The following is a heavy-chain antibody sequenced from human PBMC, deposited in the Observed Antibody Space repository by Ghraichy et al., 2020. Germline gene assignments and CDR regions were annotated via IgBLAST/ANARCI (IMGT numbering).Heavy chain of an antibody. CDR2: IYYSGST. CDR3: ARDARGHYDWLLENFDS. Sequence: SFSSSDFSWGWIRQPPGKRLEWIGNIYYSGSTYYNPSLKSRVSLSVHTSRNQISLRLRSVTAADPAVYYCARDARGHYDWLLENFDSWGQGILVTVAS. J-gene: IGHJ4*02. V-gene: IGHV4-39*07. D-gene: IGHD3-9*01. CDR1: SFSSSDFS.